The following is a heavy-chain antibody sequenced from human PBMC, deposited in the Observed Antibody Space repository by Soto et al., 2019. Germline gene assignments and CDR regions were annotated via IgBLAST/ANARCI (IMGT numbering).Heavy chain of an antibody. V-gene: IGHV4-31*03. D-gene: IGHD4-17*01. CDR1: GGSISSGGYY. J-gene: IGHJ4*02. Sequence: SETLSLTCTVSGGSISSGGYYWSWIRQHPGKGLEWIGYIYYSGSTYYNPSLKSRVTISVDTSKNQFSLKLSSVTAADTAVYYCARGYYGDPLCYFDYWGQGTLVTVSS. CDR3: ARGYYGDPLCYFDY. CDR2: IYYSGST.